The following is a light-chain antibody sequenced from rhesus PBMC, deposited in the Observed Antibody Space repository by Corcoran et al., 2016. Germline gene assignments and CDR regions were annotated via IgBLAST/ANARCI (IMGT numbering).Light chain of an antibody. V-gene: IGKV1-25*01. CDR2: AAS. CDR3: QQHNSYPLT. Sequence: DIQMTQSPSSLSASVGDRVTITCRASQGISSYLAWSQQKPGKAPNLLIYAASTLQSGVPSRFSGSGSWTDFTLTISSLQPEDFATYYCQQHNSYPLTFGGGTKVELK. J-gene: IGKJ4*01. CDR1: QGISSY.